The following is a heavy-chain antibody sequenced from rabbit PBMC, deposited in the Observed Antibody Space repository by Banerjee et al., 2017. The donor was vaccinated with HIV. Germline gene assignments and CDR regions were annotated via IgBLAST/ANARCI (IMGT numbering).Heavy chain of an antibody. D-gene: IGHD4-1*01. CDR2: IYAGSSGST. Sequence: QSLEESGGDLVKPGASLTLTCTASGFSFSSGYDMCWVRQAPGKGLEWIGYIYAGSSGSTYYASWVNGRFTIARTSSTTVTLQMTSLTAADTATYFCARDLAGVIGWNFGLWGPGTLVTVS. J-gene: IGHJ4*01. V-gene: IGHV1S40*01. CDR3: ARDLAGVIGWNFGL. CDR1: GFSFSSGYD.